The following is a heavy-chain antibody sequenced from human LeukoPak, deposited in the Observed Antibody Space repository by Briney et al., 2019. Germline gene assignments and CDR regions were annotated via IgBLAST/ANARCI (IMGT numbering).Heavy chain of an antibody. J-gene: IGHJ4*02. CDR1: GFTFSSYG. Sequence: GGSLRLSCAASGFTFSSYGMHWVRQAPGKGLEWVAFIRYDGSNKYYADSVKGRFTISRDNSKNTLYLQMNSLRAEDTAVYYCARDRAKYQLLSAGYFDYWGQGTLVTVSS. CDR3: ARDRAKYQLLSAGYFDY. D-gene: IGHD2-2*01. V-gene: IGHV3-30*02. CDR2: IRYDGSNK.